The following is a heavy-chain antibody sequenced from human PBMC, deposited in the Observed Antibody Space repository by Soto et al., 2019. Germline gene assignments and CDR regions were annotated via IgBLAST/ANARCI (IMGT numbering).Heavy chain of an antibody. D-gene: IGHD3-22*01. J-gene: IGHJ2*01. Sequence: GASVKVSCKASGGTFSSYAISWVRQAPGQGLEWMGGIIPTFGTANYAQKFQGRVTITADKSTSTAYMELSSLRSEDTAVYYCARAAADSSGYYKRYWYFDLWGRGTLVTVSS. CDR1: GGTFSSYA. V-gene: IGHV1-69*06. CDR3: ARAAADSSGYYKRYWYFDL. CDR2: IIPTFGTA.